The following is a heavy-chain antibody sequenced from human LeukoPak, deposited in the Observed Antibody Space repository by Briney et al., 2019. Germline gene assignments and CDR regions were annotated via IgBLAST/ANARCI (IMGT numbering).Heavy chain of an antibody. CDR3: AGDYDSSGYLLAY. CDR2: ISTSGST. CDR1: GGSMSSYY. V-gene: IGHV4-4*07. J-gene: IGHJ4*02. D-gene: IGHD3-22*01. Sequence: SETLSLTCSVSGGSMSSYYWSWIRQPAGKALEWIGRISTSGSTTYNPSLKSRVTMSIDTSKNQFSLNLNSVTAADTAVYYCAGDYDSSGYLLAYWGQGTLVTVSS.